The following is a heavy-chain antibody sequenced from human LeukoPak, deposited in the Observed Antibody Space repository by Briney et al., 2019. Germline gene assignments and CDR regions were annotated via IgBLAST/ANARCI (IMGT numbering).Heavy chain of an antibody. D-gene: IGHD1-1*01. CDR1: GFTFSNAW. V-gene: IGHV3-15*01. Sequence: GGSLRLSCAASGFTFSNAWMNGVRQAPGKGLEWLGRIKTKNEGETTEYAAPMRGRLTISRDDSKNTLYLQMNSLNTEDTAVYYCTSRTLTTNDYWGQGTLVTVSS. J-gene: IGHJ4*02. CDR3: TSRTLTTNDY. CDR2: IKTKNEGETT.